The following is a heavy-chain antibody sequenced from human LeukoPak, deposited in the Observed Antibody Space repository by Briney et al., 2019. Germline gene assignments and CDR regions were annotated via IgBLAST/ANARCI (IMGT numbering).Heavy chain of an antibody. J-gene: IGHJ4*02. D-gene: IGHD5-18*01. V-gene: IGHV4-59*01. CDR2: IHYRGST. Sequence: PSETLSLTCTVSGGSISSYYWSWIRQPPGKGLEWIGYIHYRGSTNYNPSLKSRVTISVDTSKNRFSLKLSSLAAADTAVYYCARSVLGYSYGLHIDYWGQGTLVTVSS. CDR1: GGSISSYY. CDR3: ARSVLGYSYGLHIDY.